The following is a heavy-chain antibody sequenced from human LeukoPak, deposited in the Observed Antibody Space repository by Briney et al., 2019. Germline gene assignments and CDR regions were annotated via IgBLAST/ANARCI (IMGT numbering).Heavy chain of an antibody. CDR2: ISAYNGNT. CDR3: ARENPDIVVVVAATPGWFDP. D-gene: IGHD2-15*01. Sequence: ASVKVSCKASGYTFTSYGISWVRQAPGQGLEWMGWISAYNGNTNYAQKLQGRVTMTTDTSTSTAYMELRSLRSDDTAVYYCARENPDIVVVVAATPGWFDPWGQGTLVTVSS. V-gene: IGHV1-18*04. CDR1: GYTFTSYG. J-gene: IGHJ5*02.